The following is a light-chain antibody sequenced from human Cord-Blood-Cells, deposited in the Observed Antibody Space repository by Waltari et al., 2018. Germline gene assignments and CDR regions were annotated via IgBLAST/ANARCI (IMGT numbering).Light chain of an antibody. CDR3: QQYNNWPLT. CDR2: GAS. V-gene: IGKV3-15*01. J-gene: IGKJ4*01. Sequence: EIVMTQSPATLSVSPGERATLSCRASQSVSSNLAWSQQKPGQAPRLLIYGASTRATGIPARFSGSGSGTEFTLTISSLQSEDFAVYYCQQYNNWPLTFGGGTKVGIK. CDR1: QSVSSN.